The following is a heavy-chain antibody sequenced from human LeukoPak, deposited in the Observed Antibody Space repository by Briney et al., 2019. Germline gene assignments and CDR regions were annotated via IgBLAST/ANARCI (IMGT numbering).Heavy chain of an antibody. Sequence: ASVKVSCKTSGYTFTSYGYSWVRQAPGQGLEWMGWISAYNGNTKYAQKFQGRVTMTTVTSTSTAYMELRSLTLDDTALYYCARAKTLEPSPSNAFDIWGQRDNGHRLF. CDR3: ARAKTLEPSPSNAFDI. CDR2: ISAYNGNT. D-gene: IGHD1-1*01. J-gene: IGHJ3*02. V-gene: IGHV1-18*01. CDR1: GYTFTSYG.